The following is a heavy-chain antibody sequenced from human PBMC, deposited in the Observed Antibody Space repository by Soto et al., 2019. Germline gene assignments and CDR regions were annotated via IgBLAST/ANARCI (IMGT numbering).Heavy chain of an antibody. CDR1: GFTFDDYA. D-gene: IGHD3-10*01. V-gene: IGHV3-9*01. CDR3: AKEIFEGSYYEDY. Sequence: EVQLVESGGGLVQPGRSLRLSCAASGFTFDDYAMHWVRQAPGKGLEWVSGISWNSGSIGYADSVKGRFTISRDNAKNSLYLQMNSLRAEDTALYYCAKEIFEGSYYEDYWGQGTLVTVSS. CDR2: ISWNSGSI. J-gene: IGHJ4*02.